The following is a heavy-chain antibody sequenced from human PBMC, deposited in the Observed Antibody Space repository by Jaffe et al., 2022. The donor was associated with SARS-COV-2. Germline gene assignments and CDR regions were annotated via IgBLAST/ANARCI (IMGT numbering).Heavy chain of an antibody. CDR3: ARGVWKTTRGAMDV. CDR1: GGSISSYY. V-gene: IGHV4-59*01. J-gene: IGHJ6*02. Sequence: QVQLQESGPGLVKPSETLSLTCTVSGGSISSYYWSWIRQPPGKGLEWIGYIYYSGSTNYNPSLKSRVTISVDTSKNQFSLKLSSVTAADTAVYYCARGVWKTTRGAMDVWGQGTTVTVSS. CDR2: IYYSGST. D-gene: IGHD1-1*01.